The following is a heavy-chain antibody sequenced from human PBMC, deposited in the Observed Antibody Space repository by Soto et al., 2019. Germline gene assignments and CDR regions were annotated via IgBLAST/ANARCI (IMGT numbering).Heavy chain of an antibody. CDR1: GFTFSSYG. Sequence: QVQLVESGGGVVQPGRSLRLSCAASGFTFSSYGMHWVRQAPGKGLEWVAVISYDGSNKYYADSVKGRFTISRDNSKNTLYLQMNSLRAEDTAVYYCAKGGYSSGWFPGYWGQGTLVTVSS. V-gene: IGHV3-30*18. CDR2: ISYDGSNK. J-gene: IGHJ4*02. CDR3: AKGGYSSGWFPGY. D-gene: IGHD6-19*01.